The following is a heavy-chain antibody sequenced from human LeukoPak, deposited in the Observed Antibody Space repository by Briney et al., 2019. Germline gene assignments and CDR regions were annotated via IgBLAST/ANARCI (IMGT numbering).Heavy chain of an antibody. CDR3: ARLTSSWSFDY. CDR2: ISPDGSDT. J-gene: IGHJ4*02. D-gene: IGHD6-13*01. V-gene: IGHV5-51*01. CDR1: GYGFTNYW. Sequence: PGESLKISCKGSGYGFTNYWIGWVRQMPGKGLEWMGIISPDGSDTRYSPSFQGQVTISADKSITTAYLQWSSLKASDTAMYYCARLTSSWSFDYWGQGTLVTVSS.